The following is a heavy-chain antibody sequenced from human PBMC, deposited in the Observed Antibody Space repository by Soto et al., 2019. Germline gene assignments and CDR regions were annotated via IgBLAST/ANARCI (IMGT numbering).Heavy chain of an antibody. V-gene: IGHV3-49*03. D-gene: IGHD3-3*01. Sequence: GGSLRLSCTASGFTFGDYAMSWFRQAPGKGLEWVGFIRSKAYGGTTEYAASVKGRFTISRDDSKSIAYLQMNSLKTEDTAVYYCTRDLATPLGFLEWLPGYYYYGMDVWGQGTTVTVSS. CDR1: GFTFGDYA. CDR2: IRSKAYGGTT. CDR3: TRDLATPLGFLEWLPGYYYYGMDV. J-gene: IGHJ6*02.